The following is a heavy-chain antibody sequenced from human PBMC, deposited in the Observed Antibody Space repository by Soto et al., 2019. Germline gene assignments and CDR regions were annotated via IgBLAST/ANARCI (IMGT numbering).Heavy chain of an antibody. CDR3: ARDPRSITGTTSSEDFQF. CDR1: GGTFSGYA. Sequence: QAHLMQSGAEVKKPGSSVQVSCKASGGTFSGYAISWVRQRPGRGLEWMGGIIPIFGITTYAEKFQGRITLAADESTGTAFMDLRSLISEDTAVYYCARDPRSITGTTSSEDFQFWGPGTLVSVSS. D-gene: IGHD1-20*01. J-gene: IGHJ1*01. CDR2: IIPIFGIT. V-gene: IGHV1-69*01.